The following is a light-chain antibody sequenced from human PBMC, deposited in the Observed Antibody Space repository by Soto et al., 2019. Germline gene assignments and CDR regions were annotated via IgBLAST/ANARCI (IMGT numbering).Light chain of an antibody. Sequence: EIQMTQSPSTLSASVGDRVTITCRASQSISSWLAWYQQKPGKAPELLIYAASTLQSGVPSRFSGSGSGTDFTLTISCLQSEDFATYYCQRYYSFPRTFGQGTKVDIK. CDR3: QRYYSFPRT. J-gene: IGKJ1*01. CDR1: QSISSW. V-gene: IGKV1-5*01. CDR2: AAS.